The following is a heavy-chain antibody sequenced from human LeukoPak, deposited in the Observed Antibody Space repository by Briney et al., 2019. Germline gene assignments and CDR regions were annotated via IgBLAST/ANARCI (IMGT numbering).Heavy chain of an antibody. CDR1: GFTFSSYA. CDR3: AKDLKVRGVINFDY. V-gene: IGHV3-23*01. J-gene: IGHJ4*02. CDR2: ISGSGGST. D-gene: IGHD3-10*01. Sequence: GSLRLSCAASGFTFSSYAMSWVRQAPGKGLEWVSAISGSGGSTYYADSVKGRFTISRDNSKNTLYLQMNSPRAEDTAVYYCAKDLKVRGVINFDYWGQGTLVTVSS.